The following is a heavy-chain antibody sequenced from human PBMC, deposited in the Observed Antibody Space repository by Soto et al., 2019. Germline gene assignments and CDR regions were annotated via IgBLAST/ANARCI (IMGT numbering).Heavy chain of an antibody. D-gene: IGHD3-22*01. Sequence: SETLSLTCTVSGGSISSSSYYWGWIRQPPGKGLEWIGSIYYSGSTYYNPSLKSRVTISVDTSKNQFSLKLSSVTAADTAVYYCMLGSGWKDFGYWGQGTLVTVSS. CDR2: IYYSGST. J-gene: IGHJ4*02. CDR3: MLGSGWKDFGY. CDR1: GGSISSSSYY. V-gene: IGHV4-39*01.